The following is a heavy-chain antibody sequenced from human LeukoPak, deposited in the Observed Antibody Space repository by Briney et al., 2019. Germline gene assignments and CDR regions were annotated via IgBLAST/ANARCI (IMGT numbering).Heavy chain of an antibody. CDR3: ARDGRWIDY. CDR1: GYSLSHYA. Sequence: ASVKVSCKASGYSLSHYATNWVRQAPGQGLEWMGWIDTNTVNPTYAQGFTGRFVFSLDTSVNTAYLQISGLRPDDTAIYYCARDGRWIDYWGQGTLVTVSS. J-gene: IGHJ4*02. CDR2: IDTNTVNP. V-gene: IGHV7-4-1*02. D-gene: IGHD1-1*01.